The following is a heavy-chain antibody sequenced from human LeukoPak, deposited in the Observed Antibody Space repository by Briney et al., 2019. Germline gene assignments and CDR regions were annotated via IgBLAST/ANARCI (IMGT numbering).Heavy chain of an antibody. CDR2: INTSGNT. CDR1: DASISGDDYY. J-gene: IGHJ4*02. D-gene: IGHD3-10*01. CDR3: AGLIRGVVY. V-gene: IGHV4-61*02. Sequence: SQTLSLTCSVSDASISGDDYYWSWVRQPAGKGLEWIGRINTSGNTSYKPSLKSRVTISVDTSKNQFSLKLNSVTATDTAVYYCAGLIRGVVYWGQGALVTVSS.